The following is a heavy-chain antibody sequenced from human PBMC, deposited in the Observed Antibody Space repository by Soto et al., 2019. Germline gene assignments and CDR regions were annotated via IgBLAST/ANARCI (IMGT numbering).Heavy chain of an antibody. CDR2: TRPSGGAT. Sequence: ASVKVSCKASGYTFTSYYLHWMRQAPGQGLEWMGITRPSGGATVYAQKFQGRVTMTRDTSTSTVHMELSSLISEDTAVYYCARILIIGTTRGSYFDYWGQGTLVTVSS. J-gene: IGHJ4*02. CDR1: GYTFTSYY. D-gene: IGHD1-20*01. CDR3: ARILIIGTTRGSYFDY. V-gene: IGHV1-46*01.